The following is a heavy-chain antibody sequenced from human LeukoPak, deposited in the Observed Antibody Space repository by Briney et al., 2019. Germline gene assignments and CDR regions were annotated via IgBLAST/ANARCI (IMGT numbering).Heavy chain of an antibody. Sequence: AGGSLRLSCAASGFTVSSNYMSWVRQAPGKGLEWVSVIYSGGSTYYAGSVKGRFTISRDNSKNTLYLQMNSLRAEDTAVYYCARGLVDYYFDYWGQGTLVTVSS. CDR3: ARGLVDYYFDY. CDR2: IYSGGST. CDR1: GFTVSSNY. J-gene: IGHJ4*02. D-gene: IGHD1-26*01. V-gene: IGHV3-53*01.